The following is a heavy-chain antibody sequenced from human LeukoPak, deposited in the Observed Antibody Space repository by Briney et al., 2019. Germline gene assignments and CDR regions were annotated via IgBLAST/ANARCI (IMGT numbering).Heavy chain of an antibody. CDR1: GGSFIDYY. V-gene: IGHV4-34*01. Sequence: PETLSLTCAVHGGSFIDYYWTWIRQPPGKGLEWIGEINHSGSTNYNPSLKSRVTISVDTSKNHFSLRLNSLTAADTAVYYCARGKRYSSSWNFSYLDYWGQGTLVTVSS. D-gene: IGHD6-13*01. CDR3: ARGKRYSSSWNFSYLDY. J-gene: IGHJ4*02. CDR2: INHSGST.